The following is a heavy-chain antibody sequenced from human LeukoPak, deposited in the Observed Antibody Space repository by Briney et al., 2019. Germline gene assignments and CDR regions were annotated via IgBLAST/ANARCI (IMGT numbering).Heavy chain of an antibody. Sequence: SETLSLTCTASGGSISSYYWSWIRQPPGKGLGWIGYIYYSGSTNYNPSLKSRVTISVDTSKNQFSLKLSSVTAADTAVYYCARNERKAFGGVIVIPGGYWGQGTLVTVSS. D-gene: IGHD3-16*02. V-gene: IGHV4-59*08. CDR1: GGSISSYY. J-gene: IGHJ4*02. CDR3: ARNERKAFGGVIVIPGGY. CDR2: IYYSGST.